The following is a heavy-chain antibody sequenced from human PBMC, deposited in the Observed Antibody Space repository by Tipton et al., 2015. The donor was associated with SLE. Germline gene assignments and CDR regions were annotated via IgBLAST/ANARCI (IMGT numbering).Heavy chain of an antibody. J-gene: IGHJ6*03. CDR1: NGSISSHL. Sequence: TLSLTCTVSNGSISSHLWSWIRQSPGKGLEWIGYVYYNGGTKYNPSLTSRVTISVDRSRTHFSLKLSSVTAADTAVYYCARPRIAATGYYYMDVWGKGASVTVSS. V-gene: IGHV4-59*11. CDR2: VYYNGGT. D-gene: IGHD5-12*01. CDR3: ARPRIAATGYYYMDV.